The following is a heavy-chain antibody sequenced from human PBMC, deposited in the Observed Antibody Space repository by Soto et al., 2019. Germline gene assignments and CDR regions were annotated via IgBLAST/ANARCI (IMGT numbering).Heavy chain of an antibody. V-gene: IGHV3-23*01. D-gene: IGHD3-10*01. CDR1: GFSFSGYA. Sequence: GGSLRLSCAASGFSFSGYAMAWVRQAPGKGLEWVSGISGSGATTYYADSVKGRCTISRDHAKNSLYLQMNRLRVEDTALYYCAKLALNSGSGTYATSDIWGEGTMVTVSS. J-gene: IGHJ3*02. CDR3: AKLALNSGSGTYATSDI. CDR2: ISGSGATT.